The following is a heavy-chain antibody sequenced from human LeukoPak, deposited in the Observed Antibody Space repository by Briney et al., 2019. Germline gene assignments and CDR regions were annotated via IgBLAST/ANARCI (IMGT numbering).Heavy chain of an antibody. D-gene: IGHD4-17*01. CDR3: ARETPYGDYTYYFDY. J-gene: IGHJ4*02. V-gene: IGHV4-30-4*01. CDR1: GGSISSGDYY. CDR2: IYYSGST. Sequence: SETLSLTCTVSGGSISSGDYYWSWIRQPPGKGLEWIGYIYYSGSTYYNPSLKSRVTISVDMSKNQFSLKLSSVTAADTAVYYCARETPYGDYTYYFDYWGQGTLVTVSS.